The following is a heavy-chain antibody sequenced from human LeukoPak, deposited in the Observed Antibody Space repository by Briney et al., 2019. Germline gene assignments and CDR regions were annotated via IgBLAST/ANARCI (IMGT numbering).Heavy chain of an antibody. V-gene: IGHV3-23*01. J-gene: IGHJ4*02. CDR3: AKDPDYYGSGSYYFADY. CDR1: GFTFSSYA. D-gene: IGHD3-10*01. Sequence: GGSLRLSCAASGFTFSSYAMSWVRQAPGKGLEWVSAISGSGGSTYYAGSVKGRFTISRDNSKNTLYLQMNSLRAEDTAVYYCAKDPDYYGSGSYYFADYWGQGTLVTVSS. CDR2: ISGSGGST.